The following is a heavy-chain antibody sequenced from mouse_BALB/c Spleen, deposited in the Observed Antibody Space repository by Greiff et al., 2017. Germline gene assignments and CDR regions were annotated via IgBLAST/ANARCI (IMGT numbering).Heavy chain of an antibody. CDR2: INPSTGYT. V-gene: IGHV1-7*01. CDR3: ARGPPDSSGGGLAY. CDR1: GYTFTSYW. D-gene: IGHD3-2*01. J-gene: IGHJ3*01. Sequence: VQLQQSGAELAKPGASVKMSCKASGYTFTSYWMHWVKQRPGQGLEWIGYINPSTGYTEYNQKFKDKATLTADKSSSTAYMQLSSLTSEDSAVYYCARGPPDSSGGGLAYWGQGTLVTVSA.